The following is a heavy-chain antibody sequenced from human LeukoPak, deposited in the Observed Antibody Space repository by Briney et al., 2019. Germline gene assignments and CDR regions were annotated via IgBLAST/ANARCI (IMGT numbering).Heavy chain of an antibody. CDR2: ISGSGGST. CDR3: AKDPAAAEYFQH. V-gene: IGHV3-23*01. D-gene: IGHD6-13*01. Sequence: PGGSLRLSCAASGFTFSAYAMTWVRQAPGKGLEWVSVISGSGGSTYYPDSVKVRFTISRDNSRNTLWLQMNSMRAEDTAVYYCAKDPAAAEYFQHWGQGTLVTVSS. J-gene: IGHJ1*01. CDR1: GFTFSAYA.